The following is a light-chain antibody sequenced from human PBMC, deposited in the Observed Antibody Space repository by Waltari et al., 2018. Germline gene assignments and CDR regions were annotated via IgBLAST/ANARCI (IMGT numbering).Light chain of an antibody. CDR3: QLWDIGSDHKV. J-gene: IGLJ1*01. V-gene: IGLV3-21*03. Sequence: SYVLTQPPSVSVAPGKTATITCGGHTHGVKSVPWYQQKPGQAPVLVVYNDNDRPSGIPERFSGSNSGNTATLTISRVEVGDEADYYCQLWDIGSDHKVFGSGTNVIVL. CDR1: THGVKS. CDR2: NDN.